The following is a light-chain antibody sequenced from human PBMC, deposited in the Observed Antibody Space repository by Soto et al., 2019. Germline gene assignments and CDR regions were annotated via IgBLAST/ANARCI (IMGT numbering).Light chain of an antibody. J-gene: IGKJ1*01. CDR2: AAS. CDR3: QQSDSMPWT. CDR1: QSISGY. Sequence: DIQMTQSPSSLSASVGDGVTISCRASQSISGYLNWYQQKSGQAPKLLMYAASTLQSGVPSRFSGSGSGTDFTLTISSLQPEDSATYYCQQSDSMPWTFGQGTKVEIK. V-gene: IGKV1-39*01.